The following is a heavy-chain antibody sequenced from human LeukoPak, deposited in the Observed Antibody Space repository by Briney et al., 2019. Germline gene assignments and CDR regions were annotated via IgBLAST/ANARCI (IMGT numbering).Heavy chain of an antibody. V-gene: IGHV4-38-2*02. CDR2: IYHSGST. J-gene: IGHJ2*01. Sequence: TASETLSLTCAVSGYSISSGYYWGWIRQPPGKGLEWIGSIYHSGSTYYNPSLKSRVTISVDTSKNQFSLKLSSVTAADTAVYYCARDRGVWYFGLWGRGTLVIVSS. CDR3: ARDRGVWYFGL. CDR1: GYSISSGYY. D-gene: IGHD3-10*01.